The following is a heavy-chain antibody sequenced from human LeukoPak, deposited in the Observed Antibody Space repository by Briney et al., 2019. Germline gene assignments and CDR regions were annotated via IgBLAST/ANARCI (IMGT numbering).Heavy chain of an antibody. J-gene: IGHJ4*02. CDR2: MNPNSVNT. D-gene: IGHD3-9*01. V-gene: IGHV1-8*01. CDR1: GYTFTSYD. CDR3: ARAYYDILTGYHYYFDY. Sequence: GASVRVSCKASGYTFTSYDINWVRQAPGQGLEWMGWMNPNSVNTVYAQKFQGRVTMTRNTSISTACMELSSLRSEDTAVYYCARAYYDILTGYHYYFDYWGQGTLVTVSS.